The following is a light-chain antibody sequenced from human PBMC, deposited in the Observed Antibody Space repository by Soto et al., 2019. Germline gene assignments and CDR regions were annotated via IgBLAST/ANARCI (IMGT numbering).Light chain of an antibody. J-gene: IGKJ2*01. V-gene: IGKV3-11*01. CDR2: DAS. Sequence: EMVLTQSPATLPLSPGERDTLSCRASQSVSSYLAWYHQKPGQAPRLLIYDASNSATGIPARFSGFGSGTDFTLTLRNLEPDDFAVYYCQQRSNWYTFGQGTKREI. CDR3: QQRSNWYT. CDR1: QSVSSY.